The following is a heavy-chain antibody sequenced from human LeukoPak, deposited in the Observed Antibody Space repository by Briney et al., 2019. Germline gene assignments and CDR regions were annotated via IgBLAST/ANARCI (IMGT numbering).Heavy chain of an antibody. CDR2: ISYDGSNK. CDR1: GFTFSSNA. CDR3: ARAGGRYYGSGNV. J-gene: IGHJ6*04. V-gene: IGHV3-30*04. D-gene: IGHD3-10*01. Sequence: GGSLRLSCAASGFTFSSNAMHWVRQAPGKGLEWVAIISYDGSNKYYADSVRGRFTTSRDNAKNSLYLQMNSLRAEDTAVYYCARAGGRYYGSGNVWGTGTPVTVSS.